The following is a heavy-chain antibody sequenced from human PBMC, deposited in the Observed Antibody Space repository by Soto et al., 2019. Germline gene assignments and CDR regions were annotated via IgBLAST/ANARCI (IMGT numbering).Heavy chain of an antibody. CDR1: GGSISSYY. CDR2: IYYSGST. V-gene: IGHV4-59*01. Sequence: SETLSLTCTVSGGSISSYYWSWIRQPPGKGLELIGYIYYSGSTNYNPSLKSRVTISVDTSKNQFSLKLSSVTAADTAVYYCASSIYYDSSGYYSWGQGTLVTVSS. D-gene: IGHD3-22*01. J-gene: IGHJ4*02. CDR3: ASSIYYDSSGYYS.